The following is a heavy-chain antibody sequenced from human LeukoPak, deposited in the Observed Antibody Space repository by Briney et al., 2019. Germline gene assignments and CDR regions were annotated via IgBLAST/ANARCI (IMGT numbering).Heavy chain of an antibody. V-gene: IGHV1-18*01. CDR3: ARVTYYDFWSGYYTGRYNWFDP. CDR1: GYTFTSYG. J-gene: IGHJ5*02. CDR2: ISAYNGNT. D-gene: IGHD3-3*01. Sequence: GASVKVSCKASGYTFTSYGISWVRQAPGQGLEWMGWISAYNGNTNYAQKLQGRVTMTTDTSTSTAYMELSSLRSEDTAVYYCARVTYYDFWSGYYTGRYNWFDPWGQGTLVTVSS.